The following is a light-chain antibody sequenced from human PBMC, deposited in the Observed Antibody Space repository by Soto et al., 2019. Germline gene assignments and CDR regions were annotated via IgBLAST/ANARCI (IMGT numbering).Light chain of an antibody. Sequence: QSALTQPPSASGSPGQSVTISCTGTSGDVGGYYYVSWYQHHPGKVPKLIIYEVTKRPSGVPDRFSGSKSGNTASLTVSGLQAEDEADYYCMSYVGSNIFVFGTGTKSPS. CDR3: MSYVGSNIFV. V-gene: IGLV2-8*01. CDR2: EVT. CDR1: SGDVGGYYY. J-gene: IGLJ1*01.